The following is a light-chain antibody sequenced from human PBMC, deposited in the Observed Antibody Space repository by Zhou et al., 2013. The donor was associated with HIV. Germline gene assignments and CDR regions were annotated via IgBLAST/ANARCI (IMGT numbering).Light chain of an antibody. CDR2: AAS. J-gene: IGKJ3*01. Sequence: IQMTQSPSSFSASTGDRVTITCRASQGIGSYLAWYQQKPGKAPKLLIYAASTLQSGVPSRFTGSGSGTDFSFTISSLQPEDIATYYCQQYDSLPLFTFGPGTKVDIK. CDR1: QGIGSY. CDR3: QQYDSLPLFT. V-gene: IGKV1-8*01.